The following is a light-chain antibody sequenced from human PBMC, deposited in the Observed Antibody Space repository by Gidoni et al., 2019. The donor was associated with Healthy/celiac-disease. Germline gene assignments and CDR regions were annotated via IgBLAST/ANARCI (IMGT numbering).Light chain of an antibody. CDR1: QGISSY. Sequence: AIRMTQSPSPFSASTGDRVTITCRASQGISSYLAWYQQNPGKAPKLLIYAASTLQSGVPSRFSGSGSGTDFTLTISCLQSEDFATYYCQQYYSYPPTFGQGTKLEIK. J-gene: IGKJ2*01. V-gene: IGKV1-8*01. CDR2: AAS. CDR3: QQYYSYPPT.